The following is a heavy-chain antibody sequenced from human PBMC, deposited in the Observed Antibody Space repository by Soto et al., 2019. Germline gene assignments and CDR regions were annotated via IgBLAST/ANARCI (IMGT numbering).Heavy chain of an antibody. V-gene: IGHV3-23*01. CDR1: GFTFSSYA. CDR3: AKGKRVVGGYDYIWGSYRDYYYYYMDV. CDR2: ISGSGGST. Sequence: PGGSLRLSCAASGFTFSSYAMSWVRQAPGKGLEWVSAISGSGGSTYYADSVKGRFTISRDNSKNTLYLQMNSLRAEDTAVYYCAKGKRVVGGYDYIWGSYRDYYYYYMDVWGKGTTVTVSS. D-gene: IGHD3-16*02. J-gene: IGHJ6*03.